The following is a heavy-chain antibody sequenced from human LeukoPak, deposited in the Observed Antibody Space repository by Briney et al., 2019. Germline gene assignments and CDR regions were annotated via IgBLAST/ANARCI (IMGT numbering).Heavy chain of an antibody. CDR1: GYTFTSYG. D-gene: IGHD2-8*02. J-gene: IGHJ6*02. CDR3: ARTPVVYAIRYYYYHGMDV. CDR2: ISAYNGNT. Sequence: GASVKVSCKASGYTFTSYGISWVRQAPGQGLEWMGWISAYNGNTNYAQKLQGRVTMTTDTSTSTAYMELRSLRSDDTAVYYCARTPVVYAIRYYYYHGMDVWGQGTTVTVSS. V-gene: IGHV1-18*01.